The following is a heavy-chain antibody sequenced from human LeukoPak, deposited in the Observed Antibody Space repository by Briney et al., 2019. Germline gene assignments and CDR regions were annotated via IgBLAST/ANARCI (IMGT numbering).Heavy chain of an antibody. CDR2: IYTSGST. J-gene: IGHJ4*02. CDR3: ARHRRDFWSGYYDRPQYYFDY. D-gene: IGHD3-3*01. CDR1: GGFISSYY. V-gene: IGHV4-4*09. Sequence: SETLSLTCTVSGGFISSYYWSWIRQPPGKGLEWIGYIYTSGSTNYNPSLKSRVTISVDTSKNQFSLKLSSVTAADTAVYYCARHRRDFWSGYYDRPQYYFDYWGQGTLVTVSS.